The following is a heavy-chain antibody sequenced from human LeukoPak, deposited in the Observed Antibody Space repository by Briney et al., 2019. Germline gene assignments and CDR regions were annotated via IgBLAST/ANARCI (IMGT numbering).Heavy chain of an antibody. CDR3: ARALDSNWFDP. J-gene: IGHJ5*02. CDR2: INPNSGGT. V-gene: IGHV1-2*04. CDR1: GYTFTGYY. Sequence: ASVKVSCTASGYTFTGYYMHWVRQAPGQGLEWMGWINPNSGGTNYAQKFQGWVTMTRDTSISTAYMELSRLRSDDTAVYYCARALDSNWFDPWGQGTLVTVSS.